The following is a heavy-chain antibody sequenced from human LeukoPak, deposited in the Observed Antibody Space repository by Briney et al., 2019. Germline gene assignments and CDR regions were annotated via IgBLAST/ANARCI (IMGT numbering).Heavy chain of an antibody. D-gene: IGHD1-26*01. CDR3: ARTQSQSGSYRYYFGY. Sequence: SETLSLTCTVSGASVGSAGYYWTWIRQPPGGGLEWIGYIYYIRNTYYNPSLKCRVTMSLDPSNNQFSLRLNSVTAADTAVCYCARTQSQSGSYRYYFGYWGQGTLVTVSS. J-gene: IGHJ4*02. V-gene: IGHV4-61*08. CDR1: GASVGSAGYY. CDR2: IYYIRNT.